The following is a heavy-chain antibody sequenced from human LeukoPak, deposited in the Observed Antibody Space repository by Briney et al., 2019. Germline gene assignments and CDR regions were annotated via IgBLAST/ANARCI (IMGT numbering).Heavy chain of an antibody. CDR2: IWYDGSNK. CDR3: ARDRGPFIAAGALYFDY. D-gene: IGHD6-13*01. Sequence: GGSLRLSCAASGFTFSSYDMHWVRQAPGKGLEWVAIIWYDGSNKYYADSVKGRFTISRDNSKNTLYLQMNSLRAEDTAVYYCARDRGPFIAAGALYFDYWGQGTLLTVSS. V-gene: IGHV3-30*02. J-gene: IGHJ4*02. CDR1: GFTFSSYD.